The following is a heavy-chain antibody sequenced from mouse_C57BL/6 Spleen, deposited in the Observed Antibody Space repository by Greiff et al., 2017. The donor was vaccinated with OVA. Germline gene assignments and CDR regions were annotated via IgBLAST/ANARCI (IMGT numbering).Heavy chain of an antibody. D-gene: IGHD2-5*01. Sequence: VQLQQPGAELVRPGSSVKLSCKASGYTFTSYWMHWVKQRPIQGLEWIGNIDPSDSETHYNQKFKDKATLTVDKSSSTAYMQRSSLTSEDSAVYYCARSGSNYVRYFDYWGQGTTLTVSS. CDR1: GYTFTSYW. CDR3: ARSGSNYVRYFDY. V-gene: IGHV1-52*01. CDR2: IDPSDSET. J-gene: IGHJ2*01.